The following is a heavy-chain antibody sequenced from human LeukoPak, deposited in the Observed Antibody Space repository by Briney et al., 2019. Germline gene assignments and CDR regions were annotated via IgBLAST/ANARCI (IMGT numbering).Heavy chain of an antibody. Sequence: GGSLRLSCAASGFTLSGYWMHWVRQAPGKGLVWVSRINNDGTGTIYADSVKGRFTISRDNAKNTLYLQMNSLRAEDTAVYYCARAHDYGDYSAFDIWGQGTMVTVSS. CDR1: GFTLSGYW. CDR2: INNDGTGT. CDR3: ARAHDYGDYSAFDI. D-gene: IGHD4-17*01. J-gene: IGHJ3*02. V-gene: IGHV3-74*01.